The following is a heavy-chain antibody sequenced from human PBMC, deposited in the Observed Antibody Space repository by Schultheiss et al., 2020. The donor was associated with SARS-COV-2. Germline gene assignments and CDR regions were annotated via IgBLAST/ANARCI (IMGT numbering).Heavy chain of an antibody. CDR2: INPSSGGT. D-gene: IGHD3-22*01. V-gene: IGHV1-2*02. CDR1: GHIFTGYF. Sequence: ASVKVSCKTSGHIFTGYFLHWVRQAPGQGLEWMGRINPSSGGTNVAQNFQGRLTMTRDTSISTAYMELSRLRSDDTAIYYCARGGPVVVITAIIDAFDIWGQGTMVTVSS. CDR3: ARGGPVVVITAIIDAFDI. J-gene: IGHJ3*02.